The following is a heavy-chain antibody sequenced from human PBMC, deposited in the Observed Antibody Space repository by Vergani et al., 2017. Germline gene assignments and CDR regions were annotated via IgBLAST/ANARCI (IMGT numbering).Heavy chain of an antibody. J-gene: IGHJ6*03. CDR1: GYSFSRNS. Sequence: EVQLEQSGAAVKKPGESLEISCKGSGYSFSRNSIAWVRERPGQGLEWMGMIYPGNSETRNNPSFRGQVTMSVDKSISTAYLQWSSLKASDSAMYYCARVYCRGMSCAGTDYFYHIDVWGKGTTVTVS. V-gene: IGHV5-51*03. D-gene: IGHD3/OR15-3a*01. CDR3: ARVYCRGMSCAGTDYFYHIDV. CDR2: IYPGNSET.